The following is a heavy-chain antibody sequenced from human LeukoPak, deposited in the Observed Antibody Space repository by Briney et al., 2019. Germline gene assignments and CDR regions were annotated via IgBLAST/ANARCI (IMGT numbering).Heavy chain of an antibody. CDR1: GGSISSYY. J-gene: IGHJ3*02. CDR3: ARLDDYVWGSYRLSLNAFDI. V-gene: IGHV4-59*08. CDR2: IYYSGST. D-gene: IGHD3-16*02. Sequence: SETLSLTCTVSGGSISSYYWSWIRQPPGKGLEWIGYIYYSGSTNYNPSLKSRVTISVGTSKNQFSLKLSSVTAADTAVYYCARLDDYVWGSYRLSLNAFDIWGQGTMVTVSS.